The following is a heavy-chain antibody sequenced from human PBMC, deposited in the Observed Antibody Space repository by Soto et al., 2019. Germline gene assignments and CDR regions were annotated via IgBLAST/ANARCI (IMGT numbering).Heavy chain of an antibody. Sequence: GASVKVSCKASGYTFTSYYMHWVRQAPGQGLEWMGIINPSGGSTSYAQKFQGRVTMTRDTSTSTVYMELSSLRSEDTAVYYCAREGKYYYDSSGYCYWGQGTLVTAPQ. CDR1: GYTFTSYY. V-gene: IGHV1-46*01. J-gene: IGHJ4*02. CDR3: AREGKYYYDSSGYCY. CDR2: INPSGGST. D-gene: IGHD3-22*01.